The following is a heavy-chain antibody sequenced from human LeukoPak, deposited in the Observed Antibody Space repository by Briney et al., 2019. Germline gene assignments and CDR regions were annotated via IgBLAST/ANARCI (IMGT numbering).Heavy chain of an antibody. Sequence: SETLSLTCAVYGGSFSGHYWSWIRQPPGKGLEWIGEINHSGSTNYNPSLKSRVTISVDTSKNQFSLKLSSVTAADTAVYYCARGRVEMATGGFDYWGQGTLVTVSS. J-gene: IGHJ4*02. CDR1: GGSFSGHY. CDR3: ARGRVEMATGGFDY. D-gene: IGHD5-24*01. CDR2: INHSGST. V-gene: IGHV4-34*01.